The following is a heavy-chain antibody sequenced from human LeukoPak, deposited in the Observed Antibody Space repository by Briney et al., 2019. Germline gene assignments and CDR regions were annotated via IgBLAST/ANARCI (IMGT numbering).Heavy chain of an antibody. J-gene: IGHJ4*02. CDR1: GGSISSSSYY. CDR3: AKEGGYSGSYTDY. CDR2: IYYSGST. V-gene: IGHV4-39*07. D-gene: IGHD1-26*01. Sequence: SETLSLTCTVSGGSISSSSYYWGWIRQPPGKGLEWIGSIYYSGSTYYNPSLKSRVTISVDTSKNQFSLKLSSVTAADTAVYYCAKEGGYSGSYTDYWGQGTLVTVSS.